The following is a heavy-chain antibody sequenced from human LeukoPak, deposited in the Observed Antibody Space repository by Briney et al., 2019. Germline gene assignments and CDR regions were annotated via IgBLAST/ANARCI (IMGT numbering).Heavy chain of an antibody. D-gene: IGHD1-1*01. CDR1: GFTFSSFA. Sequence: GGSLRLSCAASGFTFSSFAINWVRQAPGKGLEWVAFIRYDGSDKYYADSVKGRFTISRDNSKNTLYLQMNNLRVEDTAAYYCAKDLGDWKYFDYWGQGTLVTVSS. CDR3: AKDLGDWKYFDY. J-gene: IGHJ4*02. V-gene: IGHV3-30*02. CDR2: IRYDGSDK.